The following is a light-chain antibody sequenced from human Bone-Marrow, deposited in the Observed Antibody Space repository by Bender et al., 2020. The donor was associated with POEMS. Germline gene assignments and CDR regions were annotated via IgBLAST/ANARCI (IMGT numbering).Light chain of an antibody. CDR2: EGT. CDR1: SSDVGSYNL. J-gene: IGLJ3*02. V-gene: IGLV2-23*01. CDR3: CSYAGRSSLV. Sequence: QSALTQPASVSGSPGQSITIPCTGTSSDVGSYNLVSWYQQHPGKAPKLIIYEGTKRPSGVSNRFSGSKSGNTASLTISGLQAEDEADYYCCSYAGRSSLVFGGGTKLTVL.